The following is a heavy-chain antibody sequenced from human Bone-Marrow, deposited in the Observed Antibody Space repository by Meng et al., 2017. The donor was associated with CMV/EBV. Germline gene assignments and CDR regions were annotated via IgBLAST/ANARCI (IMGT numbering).Heavy chain of an antibody. CDR2: INPNSGGT. D-gene: IGHD6-6*01. Sequence: QGQVVQSGAEVKQAGASVKVSCKASGYTFTGYYKHWVRQAPGQGLEWMGWINPNSGGTNYAQKFQGRVTMTRDTSISTAYMELSRLRSDDTAVYYCARDGLYSSSHFDYWGQGTLVTVSS. J-gene: IGHJ4*02. CDR1: GYTFTGYY. V-gene: IGHV1-2*02. CDR3: ARDGLYSSSHFDY.